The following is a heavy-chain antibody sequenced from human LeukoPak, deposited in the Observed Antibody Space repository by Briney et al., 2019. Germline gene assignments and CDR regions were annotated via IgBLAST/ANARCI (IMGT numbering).Heavy chain of an antibody. CDR1: GFTFSDYY. CDR2: ISSSGSTL. D-gene: IGHD6-13*01. CDR3: ARDYSQYSSSWYRIELYYYYGMDV. Sequence: PGGSLRLSCAASGFTFSDYYMSWIRQAPGKGLEWVSYISSSGSTLYYADSVKGRFTISRDNAKNSLYLQMNSLRAEDTAVYYCARDYSQYSSSWYRIELYYYYGMDVWGQGTTVTVSS. J-gene: IGHJ6*02. V-gene: IGHV3-11*01.